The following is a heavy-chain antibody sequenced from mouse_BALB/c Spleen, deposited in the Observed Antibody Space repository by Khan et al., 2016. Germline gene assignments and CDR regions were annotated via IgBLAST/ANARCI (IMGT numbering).Heavy chain of an antibody. CDR1: CYSFTDYN. V-gene: IGHV1S135*01. Sequence: LQLQQSGPALVKPGASVKVSCKASCYSFTDYNIYWVKQSHGKSLEWIGYIDPYNGGTSYNQTFKGKATLTVDKSSSTAFMLLNSLTSEDSAVYYCARYDYDVTGFAYWVQGTLVTVSA. CDR2: IDPYNGGT. J-gene: IGHJ3*01. CDR3: ARYDYDVTGFAY. D-gene: IGHD2-4*01.